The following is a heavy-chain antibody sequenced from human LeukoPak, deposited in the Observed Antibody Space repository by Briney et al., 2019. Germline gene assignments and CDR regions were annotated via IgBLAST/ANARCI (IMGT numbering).Heavy chain of an antibody. CDR3: AKDGSYYYDSSGYYQFDY. D-gene: IGHD3-22*01. CDR2: ISGSGGST. J-gene: IGHJ4*02. Sequence: PGGSLRLSCAASGFTFSSYAMSWVRQAPGKGLDWVSAISGSGGSTYYADSVKGRFTISRDNSKNTLYLQMNSLRAEDTAVYYCAKDGSYYYDSSGYYQFDYWGQGTLVTVSS. CDR1: GFTFSSYA. V-gene: IGHV3-23*01.